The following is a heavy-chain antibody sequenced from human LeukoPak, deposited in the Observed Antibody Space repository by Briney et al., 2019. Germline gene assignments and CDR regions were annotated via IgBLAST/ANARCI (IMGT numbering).Heavy chain of an antibody. J-gene: IGHJ4*02. V-gene: IGHV1-8*01. CDR1: GYTFTSYD. CDR3: ARGRITGTTRGSDY. Sequence: GASVKVSCKASGYTFTSYDINWVRQATGQGLEWMGWMNPNSGNTGYAQKFQGRVTMTRKSSISTAYRELSSLRSEDTAVYYCARGRITGTTRGSDYWGQGTLVTVSS. D-gene: IGHD1-7*01. CDR2: MNPNSGNT.